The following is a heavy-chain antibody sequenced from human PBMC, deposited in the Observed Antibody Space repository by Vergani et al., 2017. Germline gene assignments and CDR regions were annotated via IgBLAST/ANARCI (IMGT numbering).Heavy chain of an antibody. V-gene: IGHV4-59*01. CDR2: IYYSGST. Sequence: QVQLQESGPGLVKPSQTLSLTCTVSGGSISSYYWSWIRQPPGKGLEWIGYIYYSGSTNYKPSLKSRVTISVDTSKNQFSLKLTSVTAADTAVYYCARLYYYDSSGYPDAFDIWGQGTMVTVSS. J-gene: IGHJ3*02. D-gene: IGHD3-22*01. CDR1: GGSISSYY. CDR3: ARLYYYDSSGYPDAFDI.